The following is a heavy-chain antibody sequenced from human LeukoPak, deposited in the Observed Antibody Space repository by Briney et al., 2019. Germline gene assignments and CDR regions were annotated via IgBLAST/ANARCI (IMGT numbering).Heavy chain of an antibody. CDR3: ARDSSSGWYGWFDP. Sequence: SETLSLTCTVSGGSISSSSYYWSWIRQPPGKGLEWIGYIYYSGSTNYNPSLKSRVTISVDTSKNQFSLKLSSVTAADTAVYYCARDSSSGWYGWFDPWGQGTLVTVSS. CDR2: IYYSGST. J-gene: IGHJ5*02. V-gene: IGHV4-61*01. CDR1: GGSISSSSYY. D-gene: IGHD6-19*01.